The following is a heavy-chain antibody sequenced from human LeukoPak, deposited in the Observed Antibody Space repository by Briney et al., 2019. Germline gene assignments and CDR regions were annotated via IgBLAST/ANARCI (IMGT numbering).Heavy chain of an antibody. V-gene: IGHV4-38-2*01. D-gene: IGHD2/OR15-2a*01. CDR2: IHHSGST. CDR1: GSSINSGYY. CDR3: ARGSNTWRLGDYFDP. J-gene: IGHJ5*02. Sequence: SETLSLTCGVSGSSINSGYYWACLRQSPGKGLEWIGSIHHSGSTYFNLSFKSRISISVDTSKNHFSLHLNSVTAADTAIYYCARGSNTWRLGDYFDPWGQGTLVSVSP.